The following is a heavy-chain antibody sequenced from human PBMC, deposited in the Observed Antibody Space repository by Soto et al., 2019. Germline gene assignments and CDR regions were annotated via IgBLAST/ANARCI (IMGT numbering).Heavy chain of an antibody. CDR3: AKQDYDILTGFNY. J-gene: IGHJ4*02. V-gene: IGHV3-23*01. D-gene: IGHD3-9*01. CDR2: ISGSGGST. Sequence: PGGSLRLSCAASGCTFSSYAMSWVRQDPGKGLEWVSAISGSGGSTYYADSVKGRFTISRDNSKNTLYLQMNSLRAEDTAVYYCAKQDYDILTGFNYWGQGTLVTVSS. CDR1: GCTFSSYA.